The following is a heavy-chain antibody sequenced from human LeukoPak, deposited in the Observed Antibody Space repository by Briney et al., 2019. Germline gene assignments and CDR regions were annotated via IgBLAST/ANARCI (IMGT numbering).Heavy chain of an antibody. CDR2: IWYDRSKK. J-gene: IGHJ4*02. CDR3: ARWAFTIDY. V-gene: IGHV3-33*01. Sequence: GRSLRLSCAASGFTFSSYGMHWVRQAPGKGLEWVAVIWYDRSKKYYVDSVKGRFTISRDNAKNSLYLQMSSLTAEDTAVYYCARWAFTIDYWGQGTLVTVSS. CDR1: GFTFSSYG.